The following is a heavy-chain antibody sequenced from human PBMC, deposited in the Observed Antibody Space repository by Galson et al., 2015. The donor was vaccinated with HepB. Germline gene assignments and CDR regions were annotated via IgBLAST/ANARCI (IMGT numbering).Heavy chain of an antibody. Sequence: SVKVSCKASGYTFTSYGISWVRQAPGQGLEWMGWISAYNGNTNYAQKLQGRVTMTTDTSTSTAYMELRSLRSDDTAVYYCARDRMLYSYGLLVAFDIWGQGTMVTVSS. J-gene: IGHJ3*02. CDR3: ARDRMLYSYGLLVAFDI. D-gene: IGHD5-18*01. CDR1: GYTFTSYG. V-gene: IGHV1-18*04. CDR2: ISAYNGNT.